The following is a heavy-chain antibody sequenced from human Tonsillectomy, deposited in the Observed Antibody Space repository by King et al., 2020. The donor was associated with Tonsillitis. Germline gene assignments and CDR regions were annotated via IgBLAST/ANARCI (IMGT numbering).Heavy chain of an antibody. Sequence: VQLVESGAEVKKPGASVKVSCKASGYTFTSYGISWVRQAPGQGLEWMGWISVYSGNTNYTQKLQGRVTMTTDTSTSTAYMELGSLRSDDTAVYYCARDTYSGSYKVDYCGQGTLVTVSS. CDR3: ARDTYSGSYKVDY. CDR2: ISVYSGNT. V-gene: IGHV1-18*04. D-gene: IGHD1-26*01. CDR1: GYTFTSYG. J-gene: IGHJ4*02.